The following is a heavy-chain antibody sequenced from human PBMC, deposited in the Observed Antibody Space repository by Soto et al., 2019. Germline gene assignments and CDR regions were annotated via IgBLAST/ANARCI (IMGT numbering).Heavy chain of an antibody. CDR3: VKDRSIAAAGTRQTGYFDY. Sequence: GGSLRLSCSASGFTFSSYAMHWVRQAPGEGLEYVSAISSNGGSTYYADSVKGRFTISRDNSKNTLYLQMSSLRAEDTAVYYCVKDRSIAAAGTRQTGYFDYWGQGTLVTVSS. V-gene: IGHV3-64D*08. CDR1: GFTFSSYA. J-gene: IGHJ4*02. D-gene: IGHD6-13*01. CDR2: ISSNGGST.